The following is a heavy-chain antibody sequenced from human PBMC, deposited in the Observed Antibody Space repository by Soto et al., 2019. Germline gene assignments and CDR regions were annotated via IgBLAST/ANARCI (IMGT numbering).Heavy chain of an antibody. CDR1: GFTFSNAW. V-gene: IGHV3-15*07. Sequence: GGALRLSCAASGFTFSNAWMNWVRQAPGKGLEWVGRIKSKTDGGTTDYAAPVKGRFTISRDDSKNTLYLQMNSLRAEDTAVYYCAKSRLERTYGANGNDYWGQGTLVTVSS. D-gene: IGHD1-1*01. J-gene: IGHJ4*02. CDR2: IKSKTDGGTT. CDR3: AKSRLERTYGANGNDY.